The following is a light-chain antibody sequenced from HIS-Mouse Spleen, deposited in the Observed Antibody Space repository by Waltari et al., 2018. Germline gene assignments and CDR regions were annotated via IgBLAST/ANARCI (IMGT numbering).Light chain of an antibody. V-gene: IGKV3-15*01. CDR3: QQYNNWWT. Sequence: EIVMTQSPATLSVSPGERATLSCRASQSVSSNLAWYQQKPGQAPRLLIYGASTMATGIPARFSGSWSGTEFTLTISSMQSEDFAVYYCQQYNNWWTFGQGTKVEIK. J-gene: IGKJ1*01. CDR1: QSVSSN. CDR2: GAS.